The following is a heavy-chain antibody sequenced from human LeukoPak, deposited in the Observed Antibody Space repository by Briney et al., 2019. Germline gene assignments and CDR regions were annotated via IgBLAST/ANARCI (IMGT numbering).Heavy chain of an antibody. D-gene: IGHD3-16*01. Sequence: PGGSLRLSCAASGFTFNSYSMNWVRQAPGKGLEWVSSISSSSSYIYYADSVKGRFTISRDNAKNSLYLQMNSLRAEDTAVYYCARDSCESGGSEKWAYYYYMVVWGKGATVTASS. CDR3: ARDSCESGGSEKWAYYYYMVV. CDR1: GFTFNSYS. CDR2: ISSSSSYI. J-gene: IGHJ6*03. V-gene: IGHV3-21*01.